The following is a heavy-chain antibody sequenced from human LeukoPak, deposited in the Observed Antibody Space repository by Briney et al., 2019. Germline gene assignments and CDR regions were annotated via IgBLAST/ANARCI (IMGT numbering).Heavy chain of an antibody. CDR2: ISGSGSR. D-gene: IGHD3-10*01. CDR3: AKFHYGSGFY. CDR1: GFTFSTYD. J-gene: IGHJ4*02. V-gene: IGHV3-23*01. Sequence: PGGTLRLSCAASGFTFSTYDMSWVRQAPGKGLEWVSAISGSGSRYYADSVKGRFTISRDNSKNTLYLQMTSLRAEDSALYYCAKFHYGSGFYWGQGTLVTVSS.